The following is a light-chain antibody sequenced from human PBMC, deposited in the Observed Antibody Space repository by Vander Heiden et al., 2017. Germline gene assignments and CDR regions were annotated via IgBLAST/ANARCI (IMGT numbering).Light chain of an antibody. CDR1: QILSSTY. J-gene: IGKJ1*01. CDR3: QRYGNSAWT. CDR2: GAS. V-gene: IGKV3-20*01. Sequence: VSTQSPGTLSLSPGERATLSCRASQILSSTYLAGSQQSPGQAPRLLIYGASGRATGIPDRLSGSGSGTEFTLTISRLEPEDFAVYYCQRYGNSAWTFGQGTTVEIK.